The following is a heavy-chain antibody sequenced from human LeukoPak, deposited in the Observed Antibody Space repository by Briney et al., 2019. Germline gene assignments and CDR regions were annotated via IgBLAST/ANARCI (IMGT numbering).Heavy chain of an antibody. J-gene: IGHJ5*02. Sequence: GGSLRLSCAVSGFTFSSYAMNWVRQAPGSGPEWVSAISGSGDVTYYADSVKGRFTISRDNSKNTLFLHMIRLRAEDTAIYYCAKDRVSRYGAYDCGGSWGQGTLVTVSS. CDR3: AKDRVSRYGAYDCGGS. CDR2: ISGSGDVT. V-gene: IGHV3-23*01. CDR1: GFTFSSYA. D-gene: IGHD5-12*01.